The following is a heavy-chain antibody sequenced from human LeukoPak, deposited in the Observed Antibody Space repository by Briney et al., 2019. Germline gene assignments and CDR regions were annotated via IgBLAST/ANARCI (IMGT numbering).Heavy chain of an antibody. J-gene: IGHJ3*02. CDR2: IYHSGST. CDR3: ARAGRELPFDAFDI. V-gene: IGHV4-38-2*02. D-gene: IGHD1-26*01. Sequence: SETLSLTCTVSGYSISSGYYWGWIRQPPGKGLEWIGSIYHSGSTYYNPSLKSRVTISVDRSKNQFSLKLSSVTAADTAVYYCARAGRELPFDAFDIWGQGTMVTVSS. CDR1: GYSISSGYY.